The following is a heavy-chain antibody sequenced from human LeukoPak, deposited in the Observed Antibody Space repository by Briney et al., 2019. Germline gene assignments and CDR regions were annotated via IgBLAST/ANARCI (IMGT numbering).Heavy chain of an antibody. CDR1: GGSIKSNNW. J-gene: IGHJ6*02. Sequence: SGTLSLTCAVSGGSIKSNNWWSWVRQPPGKGLEWIGEIYHSGSTYYNPSLKSRVTISVDTSKNQFSLKLSSVTAADAAVYYCARAPWYGDYYYGMDVRGQGTTVTVSS. CDR3: ARAPWYGDYYYGMDV. CDR2: IYHSGST. D-gene: IGHD4-17*01. V-gene: IGHV4-4*02.